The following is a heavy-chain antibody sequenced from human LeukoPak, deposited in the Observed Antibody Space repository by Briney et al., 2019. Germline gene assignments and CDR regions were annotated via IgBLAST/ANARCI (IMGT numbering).Heavy chain of an antibody. V-gene: IGHV5-51*01. Sequence: PGESLKISCKGSGYRFTTYWIGWVRQMPGKGLEWMGIIYPSDSDTRYSPSFQGQVTISADKSISTAYLQWSSLKASDTAIYYCARLYGRNFDYWGQGTLVTVSS. CDR2: IYPSDSDT. D-gene: IGHD1-26*01. CDR1: GYRFTTYW. CDR3: ARLYGRNFDY. J-gene: IGHJ4*02.